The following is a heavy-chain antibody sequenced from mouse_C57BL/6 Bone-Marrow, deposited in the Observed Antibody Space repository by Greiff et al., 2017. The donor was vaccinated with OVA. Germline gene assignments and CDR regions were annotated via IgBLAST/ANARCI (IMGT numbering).Heavy chain of an antibody. V-gene: IGHV10-1*01. CDR2: ISSKSNNYAT. CDR3: LRDVCSSPEDDV. Sequence: EVQLVESGGGLVQPKGSLKLSCAASGFSFNTYAMNWVRQAPGQGLEWVARISSKSNNYATYYADSVKDRFTISRDDSERMLYLQMNNLKTADTAMEDYLRDVCSSPEDDVGGTGTAVTVSS. D-gene: IGHD1-1*01. CDR1: GFSFNTYA. J-gene: IGHJ1*03.